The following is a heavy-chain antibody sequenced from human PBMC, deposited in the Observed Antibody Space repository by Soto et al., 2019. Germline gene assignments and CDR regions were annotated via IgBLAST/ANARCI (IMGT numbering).Heavy chain of an antibody. J-gene: IGHJ6*03. CDR1: GFTFSSYS. V-gene: IGHV3-48*01. CDR3: ARAVYSGYDLGYYYYYMDV. CDR2: ISSSSSTI. Sequence: ESGGGLVQPGGSLRLSCAASGFTFSSYSMNWVRQAPGKGLEWVSYISSSSSTIYYADSVKGRFTISRDNAKNSLYLQMNSLRAEDTAVYYCARAVYSGYDLGYYYYYMDVWGKGTTVTVSS. D-gene: IGHD5-12*01.